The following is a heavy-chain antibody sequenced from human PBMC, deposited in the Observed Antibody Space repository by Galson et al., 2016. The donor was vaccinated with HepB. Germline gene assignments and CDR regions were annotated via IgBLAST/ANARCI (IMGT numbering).Heavy chain of an antibody. Sequence: SLRLSCAASGFTISNSWMSWVRQAPGKGLEWVAYMKKDGSAMYYMDSVRGRFTISRDNAKNSLYLQMSSLRAEDTAVYYCARQPTPSYSAYYQGFDYWGQGTLVTVSS. CDR2: MKKDGSAM. J-gene: IGHJ4*02. D-gene: IGHD3-22*01. CDR1: GFTISNSW. CDR3: ARQPTPSYSAYYQGFDY. V-gene: IGHV3-7*01.